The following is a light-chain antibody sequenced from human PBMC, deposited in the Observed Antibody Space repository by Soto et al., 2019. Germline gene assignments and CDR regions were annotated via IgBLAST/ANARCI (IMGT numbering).Light chain of an antibody. V-gene: IGKV3-15*01. CDR1: QSVSNK. Sequence: EIVMTQSPATLSVSPGERATLSCRANQSVSNKLAWYQQKPDQAPRLLIYYASTRATGIPARFSGSGSGTEFTLTISSLQSEDCAVYYCQHYNDWVKTFGQGTKVEIK. J-gene: IGKJ2*01. CDR3: QHYNDWVKT. CDR2: YAS.